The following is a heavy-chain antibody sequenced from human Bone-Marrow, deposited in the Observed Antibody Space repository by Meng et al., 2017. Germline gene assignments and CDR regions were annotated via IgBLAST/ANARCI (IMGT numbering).Heavy chain of an antibody. J-gene: IGHJ4*02. CDR3: ARLAYDSSGYWFDY. CDR2: INHSGST. Sequence: QVTLQQWGEGLLKPSETLSLTCAVYGGSFSGYYWSWIRQPPGKGLEWIGEINHSGSTNYNPSLKSRVTISVDTSKNQFSLKLSSVTAADTAVYYCARLAYDSSGYWFDYWGQGTLVTVSS. V-gene: IGHV4-34*01. CDR1: GGSFSGYY. D-gene: IGHD3-22*01.